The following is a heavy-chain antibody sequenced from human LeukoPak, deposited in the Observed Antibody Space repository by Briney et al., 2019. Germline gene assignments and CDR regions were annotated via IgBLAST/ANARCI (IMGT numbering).Heavy chain of an antibody. Sequence: GGSLRLSCAASGFTFSSYWMSWVRQAPGKGLEWVANMNLDGSEKYYVDSVKGRFTISRDNAKNSLYLQMHSLRAEDTAVYYCGRDKKWLQYYYGVDVWGRGTTVIVSS. CDR3: GRDKKWLQYYYGVDV. CDR2: MNLDGSEK. CDR1: GFTFSSYW. D-gene: IGHD5-12*01. V-gene: IGHV3-7*01. J-gene: IGHJ6*02.